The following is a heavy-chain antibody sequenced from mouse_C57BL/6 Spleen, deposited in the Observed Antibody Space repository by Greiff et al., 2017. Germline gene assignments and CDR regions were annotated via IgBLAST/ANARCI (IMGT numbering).Heavy chain of an antibody. J-gene: IGHJ4*01. Sequence: EVKVVESGGGLVKPGGSLKLSCAASGFTFSDYGMHWVRQAPEKGLEWVAYISSGSSTIYYADTVKGRFTISRDNAKNTLFLQMTSLRSEDTAMYYCAGRLRLGQDYAMDYWGQGTSVTVSS. CDR1: GFTFSDYG. CDR3: AGRLRLGQDYAMDY. CDR2: ISSGSSTI. V-gene: IGHV5-17*01. D-gene: IGHD2-4*01.